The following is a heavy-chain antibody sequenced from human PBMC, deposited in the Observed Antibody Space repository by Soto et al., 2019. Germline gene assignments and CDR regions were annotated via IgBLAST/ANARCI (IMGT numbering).Heavy chain of an antibody. J-gene: IGHJ5*02. V-gene: IGHV1-69*01. CDR3: AREALNCSSTSCLPNWFGP. D-gene: IGHD2-2*01. CDR2: IIPIFGTA. Sequence: SSVKVYGKASGDTFSSYAISWVRQAPGQGLEWMGGIIPIFGTANYAQKFQGRVTITADESTSTAYMELSSLRSEDTAVYYCAREALNCSSTSCLPNWFGPWGQGTLVTVSS. CDR1: GDTFSSYA.